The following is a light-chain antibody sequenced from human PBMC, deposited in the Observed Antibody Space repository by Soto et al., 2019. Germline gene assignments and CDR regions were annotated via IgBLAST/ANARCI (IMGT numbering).Light chain of an antibody. CDR2: DNN. V-gene: IGLV1-51*01. CDR3: GTWDSSLSAVL. CDR1: SSNIGNNY. Sequence: QSVLTQPPSVSAAPGQKVTISCSGSSSNIGNNYVSWYQQLPGTAPKLLIYDNNKRPSGIPDRFSGAKSGKSATLGITGLQTGDEADYYCGTWDSSLSAVLFGGGTKLTVL. J-gene: IGLJ2*01.